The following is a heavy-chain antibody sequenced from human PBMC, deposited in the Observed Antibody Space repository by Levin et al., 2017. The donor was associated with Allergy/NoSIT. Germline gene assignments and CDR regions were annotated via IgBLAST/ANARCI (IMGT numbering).Heavy chain of an antibody. CDR2: IYPGDSPANSDI. CDR1: GYSFTIYW. CDR3: ARHNPYTNSVDY. D-gene: IGHD2-8*01. V-gene: IGHV5-51*01. J-gene: IGHJ4*02. Sequence: KVSCKGSGYSFTIYWIGWVRQMPGKGLEWMGIIYPGDSPANSDIRYSPSFQGQVSISADKSISTAYLQWGSLKASDTAIYYCARHNPYTNSVDYWGQGTLVTVSS.